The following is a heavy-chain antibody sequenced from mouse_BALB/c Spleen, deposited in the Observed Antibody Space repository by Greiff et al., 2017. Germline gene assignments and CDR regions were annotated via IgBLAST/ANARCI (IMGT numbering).Heavy chain of an antibody. D-gene: IGHD3-1*01. V-gene: IGHV3-2*02. CDR2: ISYSGST. CDR3: AGHSGYVLDY. Sequence: EVQLQESGPGLVKPSQSLSLTCTVTGYSITSDYAWNWIRQYPGNKLEWMGYISYSGSTSYNPSLKSRISITRDTSKNQFFLQLNSVTTEDTATYYCAGHSGYVLDYWGQGTSVTVSA. J-gene: IGHJ4*01. CDR1: GYSITSDYA.